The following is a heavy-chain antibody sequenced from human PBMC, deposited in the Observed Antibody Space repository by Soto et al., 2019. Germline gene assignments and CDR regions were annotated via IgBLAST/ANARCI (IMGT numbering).Heavy chain of an antibody. CDR2: INHSGST. V-gene: IGHV4-34*01. J-gene: IGHJ2*01. Sequence: SETLSVTXVVYGGCRRGYYWSWIRQTPGKGLEWIGEINHSGSTNYNPSLKSRVTISVDTSKNQFSLKLSSVTAADTAVYYCARYSPFDWLLKAARPYLDFDLWARVSLVT. CDR3: ARYSPFDWLLKAARPYLDFDL. CDR1: GGCRRGYY. D-gene: IGHD3-9*01.